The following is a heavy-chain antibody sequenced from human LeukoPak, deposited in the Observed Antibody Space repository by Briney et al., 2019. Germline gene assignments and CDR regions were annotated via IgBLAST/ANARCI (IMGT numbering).Heavy chain of an antibody. J-gene: IGHJ4*02. D-gene: IGHD3-22*01. CDR3: ASAYDSSGSFDY. CDR1: GGTFSSYA. CDR2: IIPIFGTA. V-gene: IGHV1-69*13. Sequence: ASVKVSCKASGGTFSSYAISWVRQAPGQGLEWMGGIIPIFGTANYAQKFQGRVTITADESTSTAYMELSSLRSEDTAVYYCASAYDSSGSFDYWGQGTLVTVSS.